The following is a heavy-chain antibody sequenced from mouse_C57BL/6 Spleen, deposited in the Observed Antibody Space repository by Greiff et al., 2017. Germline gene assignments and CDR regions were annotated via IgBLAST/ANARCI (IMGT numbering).Heavy chain of an antibody. CDR2: ISGGGGNT. V-gene: IGHV5-9*01. Sequence: EVQLVESGGGLVKPGGSLKLSCAASGFTFSSYTMSWVRQTPEKRLEWVATISGGGGNTYYPDSVKGRFTISRDNAKNTLYLQMSSLRSEDTALYYCARIPLIYYYGYFDVWGTGTTVTDSS. CDR1: GFTFSSYT. CDR3: ARIPLIYYYGYFDV. J-gene: IGHJ1*03. D-gene: IGHD1-1*01.